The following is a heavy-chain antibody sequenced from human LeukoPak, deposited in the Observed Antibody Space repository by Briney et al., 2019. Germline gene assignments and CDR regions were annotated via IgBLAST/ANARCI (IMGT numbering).Heavy chain of an antibody. CDR2: IYSGGST. D-gene: IGHD1-1*01. J-gene: IGHJ4*02. CDR1: GFTVSSNY. Sequence: GGSLRLSCAASGFTVSSNYMSWVRQAPGKGLEWVSVIYSGGSTYYADSVKGRFTVSRDNSKNMLNLQMNSLRAEDTAVYYCASASTGTSDYWGQGTLVTVSS. CDR3: ASASTGTSDY. V-gene: IGHV3-53*01.